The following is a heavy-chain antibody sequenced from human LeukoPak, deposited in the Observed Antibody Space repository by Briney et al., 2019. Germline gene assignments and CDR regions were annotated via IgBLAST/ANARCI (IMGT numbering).Heavy chain of an antibody. CDR2: ISGSGGST. Sequence: RPGGSLRRSCAASGFTFSSYAMSWVRQAPGKGLEWVSAISGSGGSTYYADSVKGRFTISRDNSKNTLYLQMNSLRAEDTAVYYCAKEQLWLKYFDYWGQGTLVTVSS. D-gene: IGHD5-18*01. CDR1: GFTFSSYA. V-gene: IGHV3-23*01. J-gene: IGHJ4*02. CDR3: AKEQLWLKYFDY.